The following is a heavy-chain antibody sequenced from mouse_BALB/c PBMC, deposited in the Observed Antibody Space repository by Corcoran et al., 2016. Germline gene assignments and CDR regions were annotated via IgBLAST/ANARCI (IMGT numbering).Heavy chain of an antibody. Sequence: QIQWVQSGPELKKPGETVKISCKASGYTFTNYGMNWVKQAPGKGLKWMGWINTYTGEPTYADDFKGRFAFSLETSASTAYLQINNLKNEDMATYFCARGSSGYDYWGQGTTLTVSS. D-gene: IGHD3-1*01. CDR1: GYTFTNYG. CDR2: INTYTGEP. V-gene: IGHV9-1*02. CDR3: ARGSSGYDY. J-gene: IGHJ2*01.